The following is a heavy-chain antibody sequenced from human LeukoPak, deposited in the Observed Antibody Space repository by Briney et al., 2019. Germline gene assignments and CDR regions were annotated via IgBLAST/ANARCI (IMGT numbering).Heavy chain of an antibody. CDR1: GYTFTSYD. J-gene: IGHJ4*02. D-gene: IGHD6-13*01. Sequence: GASVKVSCKASGYTFTSYDINWVRQATGQGLEWMGWMNPNSGNTGYAQEFQGRVTMTRNTSISTAYMELSSLRSEDTAVYYCARAPQTRIAAAGNWGQGTLVTVSS. CDR2: MNPNSGNT. CDR3: ARAPQTRIAAAGN. V-gene: IGHV1-8*01.